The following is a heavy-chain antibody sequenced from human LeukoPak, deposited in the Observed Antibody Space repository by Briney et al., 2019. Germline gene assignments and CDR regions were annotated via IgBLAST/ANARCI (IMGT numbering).Heavy chain of an antibody. V-gene: IGHV3-66*01. J-gene: IGHJ4*02. Sequence: GGSVTLLCTPSVLTVKTNYMRYARQAPGNRPVAVSVNHSSGDTYYADFMNGRFTTSRDDSKNTLYLKMNSLGAEDTAVYYCANAYYDILTTDSWGQGTLVSVSS. CDR1: VLTVKTNY. CDR3: ANAYYDILTTDS. D-gene: IGHD3-9*01. CDR2: NHSSGDT.